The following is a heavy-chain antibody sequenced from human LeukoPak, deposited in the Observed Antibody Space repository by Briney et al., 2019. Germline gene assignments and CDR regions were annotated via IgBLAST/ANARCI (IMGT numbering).Heavy chain of an antibody. CDR3: ARESSSWLDYYYGMDV. V-gene: IGHV3-23*01. J-gene: IGHJ6*02. CDR1: GFSFGTYV. CDR2: ISGSGGSR. Sequence: PGRSLRLSCAASGFSFGTYVINWVRQAPGKGLEWVSGISGSGGSRYFADSVKGRFTISRDNSKNTVYLQMNSLRAEDTAVYYCARESSSWLDYYYGMDVWGQGTTVTVSS. D-gene: IGHD6-13*01.